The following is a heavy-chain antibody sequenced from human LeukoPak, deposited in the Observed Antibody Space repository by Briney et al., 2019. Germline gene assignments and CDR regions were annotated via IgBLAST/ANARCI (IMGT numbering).Heavy chain of an antibody. V-gene: IGHV4-39*01. Sequence: SETLSLTCTVSGGSTSSSSYYWGWIRQPPGKGLEWIGSIYYSGSTYYNPSLKSRVTISVDTSKNQFSLKLSSVTAADTAVYYCARRSISLSDWFDSWGQGTLVTVSS. CDR1: GGSTSSSSYY. CDR3: ARRSISLSDWFDS. J-gene: IGHJ5*01. D-gene: IGHD3-3*01. CDR2: IYYSGST.